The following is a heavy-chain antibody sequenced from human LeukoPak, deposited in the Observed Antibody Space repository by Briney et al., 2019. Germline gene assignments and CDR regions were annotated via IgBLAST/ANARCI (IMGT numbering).Heavy chain of an antibody. D-gene: IGHD3-22*01. Sequence: ASLKVSCKASGYTFTGYYMDWVRQAPGQGLEWMGRINPNSGGTNYAQKFQGRVTMTRDTSISTAYMELSRLRSDDTAVYYCARVGRSYYYDSSGDQHWGQGTLVTVSS. CDR3: ARVGRSYYYDSSGDQH. CDR1: GYTFTGYY. J-gene: IGHJ1*01. CDR2: INPNSGGT. V-gene: IGHV1-2*06.